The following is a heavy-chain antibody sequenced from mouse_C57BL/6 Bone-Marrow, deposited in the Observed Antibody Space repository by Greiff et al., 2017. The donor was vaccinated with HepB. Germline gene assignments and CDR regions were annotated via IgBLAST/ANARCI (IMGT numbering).Heavy chain of an antibody. CDR3: ARHEENYGSSYWYFDV. V-gene: IGHV1-62-2*01. J-gene: IGHJ1*03. CDR2: FYPGSGSI. CDR1: GYTFTEYT. D-gene: IGHD1-1*01. Sequence: VQLQQSGAELVKPGASVKLSCKASGYTFTEYTIHWVKQRSGQGLEWIGWFYPGSGSIKYNEKFKDKATLTVDKSSSTVYMELSRWTSEASAVYFCARHEENYGSSYWYFDVWGTGTTVTVSS.